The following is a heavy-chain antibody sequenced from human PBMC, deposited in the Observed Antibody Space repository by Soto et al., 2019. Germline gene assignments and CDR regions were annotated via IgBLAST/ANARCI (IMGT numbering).Heavy chain of an antibody. CDR2: ISGSGGST. V-gene: IGHV3-23*01. J-gene: IGHJ6*02. CDR1: GFTFSSYA. Sequence: EVQLLESGGGLVQPGGSLRLSCAASGFTFSSYAMSWVRQAPGKGLEWVSAISGSGGSTYYADSVKGRFTISRDNSKNTLYLQMNSLRAEDTAVYYCAKDFFGVPTYSSGWYLANYGMDVWGQGTTVTVSS. D-gene: IGHD6-19*01. CDR3: AKDFFGVPTYSSGWYLANYGMDV.